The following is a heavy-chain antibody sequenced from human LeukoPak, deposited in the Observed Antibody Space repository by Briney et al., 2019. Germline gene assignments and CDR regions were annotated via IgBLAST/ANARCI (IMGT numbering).Heavy chain of an antibody. CDR2: MNPNSGNT. CDR3: ASEQWLKREGVYYYYGVAV. Sequence: GASVKVSCKASGYTFTTYDSNWVRQASGQGLEWMGWMNPNSGNTGYAQKFQGRVTMTRNTSTTTAYMELNSLRSEDTAVYYCASEQWLKREGVYYYYGVAVWGQGTTVTGSS. J-gene: IGHJ6*02. CDR1: GYTFTTYD. V-gene: IGHV1-8*01. D-gene: IGHD6-19*01.